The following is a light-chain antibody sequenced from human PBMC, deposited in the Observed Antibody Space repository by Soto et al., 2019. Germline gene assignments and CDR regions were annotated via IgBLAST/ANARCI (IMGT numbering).Light chain of an antibody. V-gene: IGKV3-15*01. J-gene: IGKJ1*01. CDR2: GAS. Sequence: EIVMTQSPATLSVSPGERATLSCRASQSVSSNLAWYQQKPGQAPRLLIYGASTRATGIPARFSGSGSGTEFNLTISSLQSEEFAVYYCQQYNNWPFWTFGQGTKVEIK. CDR3: QQYNNWPFWT. CDR1: QSVSSN.